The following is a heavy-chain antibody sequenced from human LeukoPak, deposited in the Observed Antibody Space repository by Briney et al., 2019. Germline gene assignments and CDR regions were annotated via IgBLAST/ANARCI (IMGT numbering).Heavy chain of an antibody. CDR3: ASSHGGYALDYYYYGMDV. V-gene: IGHV4-34*01. CDR2: INHSGST. J-gene: IGHJ6*02. D-gene: IGHD5-12*01. Sequence: SETLSLTCAVYGGSFSGYYWSWIRQPPGKRLEWIGEINHSGSTNYNPSLKSRVTISVDTSKNQFSLKLSSVTAADTAVYYCASSHGGYALDYYYYGMDVWGQGTTVTVSS. CDR1: GGSFSGYY.